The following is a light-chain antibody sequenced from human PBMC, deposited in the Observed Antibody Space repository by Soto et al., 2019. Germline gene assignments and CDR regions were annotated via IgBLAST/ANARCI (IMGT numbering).Light chain of an antibody. J-gene: IGKJ4*01. V-gene: IGKV3D-20*02. Sequence: DIVLTQSPGTLSLSPGDRATLSCRASQRITNNDLAWFQQKPGQSPRLLIYDVATRAAGTPDRFGGSGSGTDFTLTISSLEPEDFAVYYCQQRSNWLTFGGGTKVEIK. CDR1: QRITNND. CDR3: QQRSNWLT. CDR2: DVA.